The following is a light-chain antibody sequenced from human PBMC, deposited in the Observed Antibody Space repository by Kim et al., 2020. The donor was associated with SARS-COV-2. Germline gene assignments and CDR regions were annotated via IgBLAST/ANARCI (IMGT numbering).Light chain of an antibody. V-gene: IGLV1-51*01. CDR2: DNN. Sequence: GQKGTISCSGSSSNIGNNYVSWYQQLPGTAPKLLIYDNNKRPSGIPDRVSGSKSGTSATLGITGLQTGDEADYYCGTWDSSLSAVVFGGGTQLTVL. J-gene: IGLJ2*01. CDR1: SSNIGNNY. CDR3: GTWDSSLSAVV.